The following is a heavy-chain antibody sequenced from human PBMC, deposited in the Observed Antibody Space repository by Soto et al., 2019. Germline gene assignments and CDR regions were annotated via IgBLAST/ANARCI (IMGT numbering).Heavy chain of an antibody. Sequence: SETLSLTCAVSGYSISSGYYWGWIRQPPGKGLDWIGSIYHSGSTYYNQSLKSRVTISVDTSKNQFYLKLSSVTAADTAVYYCERVGYYDFWSGYYGVDVWGQGTTVTVSS. CDR2: IYHSGST. V-gene: IGHV4-38-2*01. D-gene: IGHD3-3*01. J-gene: IGHJ6*02. CDR1: GYSISSGYY. CDR3: ERVGYYDFWSGYYGVDV.